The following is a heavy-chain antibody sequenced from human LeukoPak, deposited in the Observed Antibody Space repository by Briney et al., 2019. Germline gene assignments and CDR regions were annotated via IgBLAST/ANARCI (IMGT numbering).Heavy chain of an antibody. CDR2: ISGSGVST. V-gene: IGHV3-23*01. CDR1: GXTFSTYA. CDR3: AKDAGATDY. J-gene: IGHJ4*02. Sequence: GGSLGLSCAASGXTFSTYAMSWVRQAPGKGLEWVSAISGSGVSTYYADSVKGRFTISRDNSKNTLYLQMNSLRAEDTAVYYCAKDAGATDYWGQGTLVTVSS. D-gene: IGHD1-26*01.